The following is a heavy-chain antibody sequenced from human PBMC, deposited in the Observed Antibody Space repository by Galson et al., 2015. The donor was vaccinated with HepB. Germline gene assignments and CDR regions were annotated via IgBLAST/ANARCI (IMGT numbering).Heavy chain of an antibody. CDR1: GFTFTSYW. Sequence: SLRLSCAASGFTFTSYWMHWVRQAPGKGLVWVSRINSDGSSTSNADSVKGRFTISRDNAKNTLYLHMNSLRAEDTAVYYCARAHYGDPYYFDYWGQGTLVTVSS. CDR3: ARAHYGDPYYFDY. CDR2: INSDGSST. V-gene: IGHV3-74*01. D-gene: IGHD4-17*01. J-gene: IGHJ4*02.